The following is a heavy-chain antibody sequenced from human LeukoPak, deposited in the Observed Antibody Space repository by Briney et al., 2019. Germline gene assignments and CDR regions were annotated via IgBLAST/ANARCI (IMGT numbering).Heavy chain of an antibody. J-gene: IGHJ6*03. Sequence: VASVEVSCKASGYTFTSYDINWVRQATGQGLEWMGWMNPNSGNTGYAQKFQGRVTMTRNTSISTAYMELSSLRSEDTAVYYCARPNSVLRFLEWPKGGYYYYYMDVWGKGTTVTVSS. CDR3: ARPNSVLRFLEWPKGGYYYYYMDV. CDR1: GYTFTSYD. V-gene: IGHV1-8*01. D-gene: IGHD3-3*01. CDR2: MNPNSGNT.